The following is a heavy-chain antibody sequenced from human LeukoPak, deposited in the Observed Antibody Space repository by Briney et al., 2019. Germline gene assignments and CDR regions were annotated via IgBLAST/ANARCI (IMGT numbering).Heavy chain of an antibody. J-gene: IGHJ2*01. Sequence: GGSLRLSCAASGFTFSSYWMHWVRQVPGKGLVWVSRINSDASSTNYADSVKGRFTISRDSSKNTLFLHMNTLRAEDTAIYYCAKDRTVGASYWYFDLWGRGTLVTVSS. CDR3: AKDRTVGASYWYFDL. V-gene: IGHV3-74*01. CDR2: INSDASST. CDR1: GFTFSSYW. D-gene: IGHD1-26*01.